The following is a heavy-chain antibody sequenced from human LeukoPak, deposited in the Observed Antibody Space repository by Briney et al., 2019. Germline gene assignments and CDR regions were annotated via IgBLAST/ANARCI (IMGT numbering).Heavy chain of an antibody. Sequence: GGSLRLSCAASGFTVSSNYMSWVRQAPGKGLEWVSVIYSGGSTYYADSVKGRFTISRDNSKNTLYLQMNSLRAEDTAVYYCARAYPPYYYSMDVWGQGTTVTVSS. CDR1: GFTVSSNY. CDR2: IYSGGST. J-gene: IGHJ6*02. CDR3: ARAYPPYYYSMDV. V-gene: IGHV3-66*01.